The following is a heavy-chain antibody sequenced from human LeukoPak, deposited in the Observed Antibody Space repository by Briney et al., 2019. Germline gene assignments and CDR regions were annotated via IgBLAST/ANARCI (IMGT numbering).Heavy chain of an antibody. CDR3: ARVRVVVIATGEMLWFDP. CDR1: GYSISSDYY. J-gene: IGHJ5*02. V-gene: IGHV4-38-2*01. Sequence: SETLSLTCVVSGYSISSDYYWGWIRQPSGKGLEWIGNIYHRGSTYYNPSLKSRVTISVDTSKNQFSLKLSSVTAADTAVYYCARVRVVVIATGEMLWFDPWGQGTLVTVSS. D-gene: IGHD2-21*01. CDR2: IYHRGST.